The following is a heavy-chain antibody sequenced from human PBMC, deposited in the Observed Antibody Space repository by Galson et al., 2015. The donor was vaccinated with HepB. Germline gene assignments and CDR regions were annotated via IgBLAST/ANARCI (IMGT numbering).Heavy chain of an antibody. D-gene: IGHD1-26*01. CDR1: GFNFNSYT. CDR3: VKGYSGSHLTAFHI. CDR2: ISNSGGST. Sequence: SLRLSCAASGFNFNSYTMHWVRQAPGKGLEYVSAISNSGGSTYYADSVKGRFTISRDNSKNTLFLRVSSLRTEDTAVFYCVKGYSGSHLTAFHIWGQGTMVTVSS. J-gene: IGHJ3*02. V-gene: IGHV3-64D*06.